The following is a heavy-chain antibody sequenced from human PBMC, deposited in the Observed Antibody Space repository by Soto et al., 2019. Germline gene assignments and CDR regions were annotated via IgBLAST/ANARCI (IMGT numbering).Heavy chain of an antibody. J-gene: IGHJ5*02. CDR1: GGAISTYY. D-gene: IGHD3-3*01. CDR3: ARGQRFSAWFDP. CDR2: IYSSGST. Sequence: SETLSLTCTVSGGAISTYYWTWIRQTAGKGLEWIGRIYSSGSTKYNPALQSRVTMSLDTSNNQFSLRLTSVTAADTAVYYCARGQRFSAWFDPWGQGTLVTV. V-gene: IGHV4-4*07.